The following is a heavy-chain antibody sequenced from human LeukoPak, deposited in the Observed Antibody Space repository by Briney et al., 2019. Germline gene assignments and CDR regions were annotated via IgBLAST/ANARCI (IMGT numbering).Heavy chain of an antibody. CDR3: ARVLAIVRGVIDY. Sequence: GGSLRLSCAAPGFTVSSNYMSWVRQAPGKGLEWVSVIYSGGSTYYVDSVKGRFTISRDNSKNTRYLQMNSLRAEDTAVYYCARVLAIVRGVIDYWGQGTLVTVSS. D-gene: IGHD3-10*01. J-gene: IGHJ4*02. CDR1: GFTVSSNY. V-gene: IGHV3-66*01. CDR2: IYSGGST.